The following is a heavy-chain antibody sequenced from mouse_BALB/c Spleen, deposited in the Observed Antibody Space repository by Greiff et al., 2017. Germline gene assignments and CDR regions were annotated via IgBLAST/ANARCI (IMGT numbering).Heavy chain of an antibody. CDR3: TRHYYGSSWRYFDV. V-gene: IGHV1S81*02. J-gene: IGHJ1*01. CDR2: INPSNGGT. Sequence: QVHVKQSGAELVKPGASVKLSCKASGYTFTSYYMYWVKQRPGQGLEWIGEINPSNGGTNFNEKFKSKATLTVDKSSSTAYMQLSSLTSEDSAVYYGTRHYYGSSWRYFDVWGAGTTVTVSS. CDR1: GYTFTSYY. D-gene: IGHD1-1*01.